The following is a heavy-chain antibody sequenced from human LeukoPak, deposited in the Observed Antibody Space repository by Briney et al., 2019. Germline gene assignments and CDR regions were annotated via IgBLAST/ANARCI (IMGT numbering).Heavy chain of an antibody. V-gene: IGHV2-5*02. J-gene: IGHJ4*02. CDR1: GFSLNTRDVS. D-gene: IGHD6-13*01. CDR2: IDWDDDK. Sequence: SGPTLVNPTQTLTLTCTFSGFSLNTRDVSVGWIRQPPGEALEWLALIDWDDDKGCSPSLKSRLTITKDTSKNQVVLTMTNMDPVDTATYYCAHSEDSSWFDYWGQGTLVTVSS. CDR3: AHSEDSSWFDY.